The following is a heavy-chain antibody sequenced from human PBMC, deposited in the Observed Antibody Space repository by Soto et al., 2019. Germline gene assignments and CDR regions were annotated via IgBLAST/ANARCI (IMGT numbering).Heavy chain of an antibody. J-gene: IGHJ5*02. CDR1: GGSISSSNW. Sequence: SETLSLTCAVSGGSISSSNWWSLVRHPPGKGLEWIGEIYHSGSTNYNPSLKSRVTISVDKSKNQFSLKLSSVTAADTAVYYCARLYMVRGVMDWFDPWGQGTLVTVSS. D-gene: IGHD3-10*01. V-gene: IGHV4-4*02. CDR3: ARLYMVRGVMDWFDP. CDR2: IYHSGST.